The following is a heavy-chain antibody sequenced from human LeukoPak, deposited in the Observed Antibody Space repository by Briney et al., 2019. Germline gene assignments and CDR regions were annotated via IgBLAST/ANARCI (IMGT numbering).Heavy chain of an antibody. CDR1: GFTFSSYG. CDR3: AKNSYGSGSYMYFDH. J-gene: IGHJ4*02. V-gene: IGHV3-30*18. Sequence: PGRSLRLSCAASGFTFSSYGMHWVRQAPGKGLEWVAVKSYDGSNKYYADSVKGRFTISRDNSKNTLYLQMSSLRAEDTAVYYCAKNSYGSGSYMYFDHWGQGTLVTVSS. CDR2: KSYDGSNK. D-gene: IGHD3-10*01.